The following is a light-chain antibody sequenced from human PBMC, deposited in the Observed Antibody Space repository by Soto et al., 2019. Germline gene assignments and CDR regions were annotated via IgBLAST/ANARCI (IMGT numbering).Light chain of an antibody. CDR2: DVS. CDR1: TSDVGRYNY. Sequence: SVLTQPASVSGSPGQSITISCTGTTSDVGRYNYVSWYQQHPGKAPKLIIYDVSNRPSGVSNRFSGSKSGNTASLTISGLQAEDEADYYCNSYTSSSTYVFGTGTK. V-gene: IGLV2-14*01. J-gene: IGLJ1*01. CDR3: NSYTSSSTYV.